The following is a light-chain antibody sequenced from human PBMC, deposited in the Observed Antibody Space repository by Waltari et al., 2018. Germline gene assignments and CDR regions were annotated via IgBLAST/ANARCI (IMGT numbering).Light chain of an antibody. CDR3: SSYTSSTSVI. CDR2: DVN. CDR1: SNDVGGYKY. V-gene: IGLV2-14*03. Sequence: QSALTQPASVSGSPGQSITISCTGTSNDVGGYKYVSWYQQHPGKAPKVLIYDVNNRPSGVSNRFSGSKSGNTASLTISGLQAEDEADYFCSSYTSSTSVIFGGVTKVTVL. J-gene: IGLJ2*01.